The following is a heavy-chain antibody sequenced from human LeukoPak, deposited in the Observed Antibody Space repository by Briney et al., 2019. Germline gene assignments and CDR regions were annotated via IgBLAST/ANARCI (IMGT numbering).Heavy chain of an antibody. D-gene: IGHD3-10*01. CDR2: INPNSGGT. CDR1: GYTFTGYY. CDR3: ARILYGSTEGRFDP. J-gene: IGHJ5*02. Sequence: ASVKVSCKASGYTFTGYYMHWVRQAPGQGLEWMGWINPNSGGTNYAQKFQGRVTMTRDTSISTAYMELSRLRSDDTAVYYCARILYGSTEGRFDPWGQGTLVTVSS. V-gene: IGHV1-2*02.